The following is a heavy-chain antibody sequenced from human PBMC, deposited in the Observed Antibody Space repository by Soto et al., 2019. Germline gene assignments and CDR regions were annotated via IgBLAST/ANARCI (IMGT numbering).Heavy chain of an antibody. J-gene: IGHJ4*02. CDR3: TTEPDYSNYFEY. D-gene: IGHD4-4*01. V-gene: IGHV3-15*07. Sequence: GGSLRLSCAAPGFTFNNAWMNWVRQAPGKGLEWVGRIRSKADGGTTDYAAPVKDRFTISRDDSKNTLHLQMNSLKTEGTAVYYCTTEPDYSNYFEYWGQGTLVTVSS. CDR1: GFTFNNAW. CDR2: IRSKADGGTT.